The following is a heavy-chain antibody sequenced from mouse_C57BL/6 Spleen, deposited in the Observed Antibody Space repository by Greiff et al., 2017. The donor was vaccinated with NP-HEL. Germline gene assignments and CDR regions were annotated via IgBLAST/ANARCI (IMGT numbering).Heavy chain of an antibody. V-gene: IGHV3-6*01. D-gene: IGHD2-12*01. Sequence: EVKLVESGPGLVKPSQSLSLTCSVTGSSIPSGYYWNWIRQFPGNKLEWMGYISYDGSNNYNPSLKNRFSITRDTSKNQFFLKLNSVTTEDTATYYCARDYDEDAMDYWGQGTSVTVSS. J-gene: IGHJ4*01. CDR2: ISYDGSN. CDR3: ARDYDEDAMDY. CDR1: GSSIPSGYY.